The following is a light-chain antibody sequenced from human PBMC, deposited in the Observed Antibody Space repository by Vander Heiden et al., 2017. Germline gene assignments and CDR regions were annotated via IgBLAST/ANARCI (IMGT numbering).Light chain of an antibody. Sequence: EIVMTQSPATLSRSPGERATLSCRASQSVSSNLAWYQQKPGQAPRLLIYDASTRATGIPARFSGSGSGTEFTLTISSLQAEDFAVYYCQQYNYWYTFGQGTKLEIK. V-gene: IGKV3-15*01. J-gene: IGKJ2*01. CDR3: QQYNYWYT. CDR1: QSVSSN. CDR2: DAS.